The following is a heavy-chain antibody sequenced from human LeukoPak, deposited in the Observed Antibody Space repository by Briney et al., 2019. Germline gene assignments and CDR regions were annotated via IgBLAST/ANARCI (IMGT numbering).Heavy chain of an antibody. CDR2: IYYSGST. CDR1: GGSISGYY. D-gene: IGHD5-18*01. Sequence: SETLSLTCTVSGGSISGYYWNWIRQPPGKGLEWIGYIYYSGSTNYNPALKSRVSISVDTSRNQFSLNLNSVTAADTAMYYCARGGYSHGYILFNYWGQGTLAIVSS. CDR3: ARGGYSHGYILFNY. V-gene: IGHV4-59*01. J-gene: IGHJ4*02.